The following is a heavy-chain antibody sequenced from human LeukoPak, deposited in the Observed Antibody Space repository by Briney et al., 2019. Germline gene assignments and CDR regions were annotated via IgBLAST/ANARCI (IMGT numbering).Heavy chain of an antibody. CDR1: GFTFSSYA. J-gene: IGHJ4*02. D-gene: IGHD1-26*01. CDR3: ARYVLPGATRAFDY. CDR2: IGGDAVAT. V-gene: IGHV3-23*01. Sequence: GGSLRLSCAASGFTFSSYAMTWVRQAPGRGLEWVSVIGGDAVATYYADSVTGRFTISRDNSMNTLYLQMNTLRVEDTALYYCARYVLPGATRAFDYWGQGSLVTVSS.